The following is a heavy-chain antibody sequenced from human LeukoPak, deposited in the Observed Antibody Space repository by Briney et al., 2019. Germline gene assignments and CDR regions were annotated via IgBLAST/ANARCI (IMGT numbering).Heavy chain of an antibody. J-gene: IGHJ4*02. D-gene: IGHD3-9*01. Sequence: ASVKVSCKASGYTFTGYYMHWVRQAPGQGLEWMGWINPNSGGTNYAQKFQGRVTMTADTSTSTAYMELRSLRSDDTAVYYCARIDPFDFQFDYWGQGTLVTVSS. CDR2: INPNSGGT. CDR3: ARIDPFDFQFDY. V-gene: IGHV1-2*02. CDR1: GYTFTGYY.